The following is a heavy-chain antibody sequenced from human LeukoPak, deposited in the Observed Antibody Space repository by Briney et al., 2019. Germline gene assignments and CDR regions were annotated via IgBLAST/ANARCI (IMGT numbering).Heavy chain of an antibody. V-gene: IGHV3-74*01. J-gene: IGHJ5*02. CDR1: VFPFSSYC. CDR2: FNGDGSST. Sequence: GGSLRLSCAASVFPFSSYCMHWVREAPGKGLVWVSRFNGDGSSTTYAGSVKGRFTISRDNAKNTLYVQLNSRRAEVTAVYYCASDQGPWGQGTLVTVSS. CDR3: ASDQGP.